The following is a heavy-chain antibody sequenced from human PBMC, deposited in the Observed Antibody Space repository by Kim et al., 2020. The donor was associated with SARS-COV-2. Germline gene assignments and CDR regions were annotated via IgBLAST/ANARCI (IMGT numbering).Heavy chain of an antibody. D-gene: IGHD3-10*01. V-gene: IGHV3-66*01. CDR2: IHSVGSV. Sequence: GGSLRLSCAVSGFTVGNNYMSWVRQAPGKGLEWVSVIHSVGSVFYADSVKGRFTISRDNSKNMVYLQMTSLRDDDTAVYHCARDPGYGSGNVQFDPWGQGTLVTVSS. J-gene: IGHJ5*02. CDR3: ARDPGYGSGNVQFDP. CDR1: GFTVGNNY.